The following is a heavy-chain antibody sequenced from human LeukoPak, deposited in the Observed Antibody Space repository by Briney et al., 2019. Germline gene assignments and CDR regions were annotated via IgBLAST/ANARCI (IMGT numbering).Heavy chain of an antibody. CDR2: IYYSGNT. CDR1: GFTFTYAW. CDR3: ARVGSWTFDY. V-gene: IGHV4-59*01. J-gene: IGHJ4*02. Sequence: GSLRLSCAASGFTFTYAWMSWVRQAPGKGLEWIGYIYYSGNTNYNPSLRSRVTISIDTSKNQFSLRLSSVTAADTAVYYCARVGSWTFDYWGQGTLVTVSS. D-gene: IGHD3/OR15-3a*01.